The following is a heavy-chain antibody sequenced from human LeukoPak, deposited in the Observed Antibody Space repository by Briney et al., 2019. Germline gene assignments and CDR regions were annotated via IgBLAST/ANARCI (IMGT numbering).Heavy chain of an antibody. V-gene: IGHV4-34*01. CDR1: GRSFSGYY. CDR3: ARGGYGDRRRDFDY. CDR2: INHSGST. Sequence: SETLSLTCAVYGRSFSGYYWSWIRQPPGKGLEWIGEINHSGSTNYNPSLKSRVTISVDTSKNQFSLKLSSVTAADTAVYYCARGGYGDRRRDFDYWGQGTLVTVSS. D-gene: IGHD4-17*01. J-gene: IGHJ4*02.